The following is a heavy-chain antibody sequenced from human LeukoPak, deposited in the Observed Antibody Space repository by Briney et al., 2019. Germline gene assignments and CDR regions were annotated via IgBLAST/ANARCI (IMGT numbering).Heavy chain of an antibody. V-gene: IGHV3-48*03. CDR1: GFTFSSYE. CDR2: ISSSGSTM. Sequence: PGGSLRLSCAASGFTFSSYEMNWVRQAPGKGLEWGSYISSSGSTMYYADSVKGRFTISRDNAKNSLYLQMNSLRAEDTAVYYCARDYYDSSGYYADAFDIWGQGTMVTVSS. D-gene: IGHD3-22*01. J-gene: IGHJ3*02. CDR3: ARDYYDSSGYYADAFDI.